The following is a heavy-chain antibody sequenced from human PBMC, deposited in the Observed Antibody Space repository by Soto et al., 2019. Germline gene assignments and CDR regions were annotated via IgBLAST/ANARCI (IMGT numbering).Heavy chain of an antibody. CDR2: INAYNVNT. CDR1: DYTFTSYG. V-gene: IGHV1-18*01. D-gene: IGHD5-18*01. Sequence: QVPLVQSGAEVKKPGASVKVACKASDYTFTSYGISWVRQAPGQGLEWMGWINAYNVNTNYAQKFQGRVTMTTDTSTSTAYMELRSLRSDDTAVYYCARDVGYGLIDYWGQGTLVTVSS. J-gene: IGHJ4*02. CDR3: ARDVGYGLIDY.